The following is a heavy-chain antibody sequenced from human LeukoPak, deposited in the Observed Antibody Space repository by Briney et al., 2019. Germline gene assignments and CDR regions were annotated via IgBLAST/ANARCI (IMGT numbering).Heavy chain of an antibody. Sequence: GASVKVSCKASGYTFTSYDINWVRQATGQGLEWMGWMNPSSGNTGYAQKFQGRVTITRNTSISTAYMELSSLRSEDTALYYCARRGPGKFWSGLYYYYMDVWGKGTTVTVSS. CDR3: ARRGPGKFWSGLYYYYMDV. V-gene: IGHV1-8*03. D-gene: IGHD3-3*01. CDR1: GYTFTSYD. J-gene: IGHJ6*03. CDR2: MNPSSGNT.